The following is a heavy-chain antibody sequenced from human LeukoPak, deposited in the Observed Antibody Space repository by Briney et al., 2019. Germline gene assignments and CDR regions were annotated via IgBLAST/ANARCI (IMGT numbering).Heavy chain of an antibody. J-gene: IGHJ3*02. Sequence: SETLSLTCTVSGGSISSYYWSWLRQPPGKGLEWIGYIYYSGSTNYNPSLKSRVTISVDTSKNQFSLKLSSVTAADTAVYYCARLQWLAHDAFDIWGQGTMVTVSS. CDR2: IYYSGST. V-gene: IGHV4-59*08. CDR3: ARLQWLAHDAFDI. D-gene: IGHD6-19*01. CDR1: GGSISSYY.